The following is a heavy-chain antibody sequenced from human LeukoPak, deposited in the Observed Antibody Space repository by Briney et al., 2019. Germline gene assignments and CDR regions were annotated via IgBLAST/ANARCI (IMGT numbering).Heavy chain of an antibody. J-gene: IGHJ4*02. Sequence: ASVKVSCKASGSAFSGYTITWVRQAPGQGLEWVSGIITNLASTNYAQKFQGRVTISADDSTSTAYMQLRSLTSEDTAFYYCALAFSGYDRWFPEPPDQWGQGTLVTVSS. D-gene: IGHD5-12*01. CDR1: GSAFSGYT. V-gene: IGHV1-69*13. CDR3: ALAFSGYDRWFPEPPDQ. CDR2: IITNLAST.